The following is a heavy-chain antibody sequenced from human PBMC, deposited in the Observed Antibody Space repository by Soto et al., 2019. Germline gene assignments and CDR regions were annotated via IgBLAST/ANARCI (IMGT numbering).Heavy chain of an antibody. D-gene: IGHD4-17*01. CDR2: ISSNSDTI. CDR3: AKDMKWGGMTTIHYFDS. V-gene: IGHV3-9*02. Sequence: EVQLVESGGGLVQPGRSLRLSCVASGFTADDYAMHWVRQAPGKGLEWVSGISSNSDTIDYADYVKGRFTISRDNAKNSLFVQMNSLRPEDTALYSCAKDMKWGGMTTIHYFDSWGQGTLVTVSS. CDR1: GFTADDYA. J-gene: IGHJ4*02.